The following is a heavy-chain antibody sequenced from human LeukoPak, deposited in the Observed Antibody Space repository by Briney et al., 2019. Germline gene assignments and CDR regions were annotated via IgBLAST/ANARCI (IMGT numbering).Heavy chain of an antibody. Sequence: GGSLRLSCAASGFTFSSYSMNWVRQAPGKGLEWVSSISSSSSYIYYADSVKGRFTISRDNAKNSLYLQMNSLRAEDTAVCYCARDFCSGGSCYSSYYYGMDVWGQGTTVTVSS. CDR1: GFTFSSYS. V-gene: IGHV3-21*01. CDR2: ISSSSSYI. J-gene: IGHJ6*02. D-gene: IGHD2-15*01. CDR3: ARDFCSGGSCYSSYYYGMDV.